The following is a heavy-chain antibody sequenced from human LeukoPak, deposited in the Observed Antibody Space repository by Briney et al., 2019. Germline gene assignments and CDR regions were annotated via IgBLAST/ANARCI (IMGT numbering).Heavy chain of an antibody. J-gene: IGHJ6*02. CDR3: ARRQVTMVRGVNHYYYGMDV. Sequence: PSETLSLTCSVSGASFSDGNYYWSWIRPPPGKGLDWIVYMFYSERTNYNPSLKSRATISVDTSKNQFSLKLSSVAAADTAVYYCARRQVTMVRGVNHYYYGMDVWGQGTTVTVSS. D-gene: IGHD3-10*01. CDR1: GASFSDGNYY. CDR2: MFYSERT. V-gene: IGHV4-61*01.